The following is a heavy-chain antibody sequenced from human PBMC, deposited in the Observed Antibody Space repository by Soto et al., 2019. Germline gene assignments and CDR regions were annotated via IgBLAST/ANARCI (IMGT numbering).Heavy chain of an antibody. CDR3: ARDDRWLEENDAFDI. CDR2: ISSSSSTI. Sequence: SLRLSCAASGFTFSSYSMNWVRQAPGKGLEWVSYISSSSSTIYYADSVKGRFTISRDNAKNSLYLQMNSLRDEDTAVYYCARDDRWLEENDAFDIWGQGTMVTVSS. CDR1: GFTFSSYS. J-gene: IGHJ3*02. V-gene: IGHV3-48*02. D-gene: IGHD6-19*01.